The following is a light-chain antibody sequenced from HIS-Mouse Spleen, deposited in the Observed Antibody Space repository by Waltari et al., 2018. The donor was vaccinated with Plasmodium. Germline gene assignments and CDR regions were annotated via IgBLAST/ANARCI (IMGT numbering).Light chain of an antibody. J-gene: IGLJ1*01. CDR3: CSYAGSYTYV. Sequence: QSALTQPLPVSGSPGQPLTISCTGTRRAVGGSNYVSWYQQHPGKAPKLMIYDVSKRPSGVPDRFSGSKSGNTASLTISGLQAEDEADYYCCSYAGSYTYVFGTGTKVTVL. CDR1: RRAVGGSNY. V-gene: IGLV2-11*01. CDR2: DVS.